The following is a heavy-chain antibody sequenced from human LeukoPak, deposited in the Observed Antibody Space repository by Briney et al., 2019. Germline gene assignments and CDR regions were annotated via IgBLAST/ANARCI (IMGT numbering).Heavy chain of an antibody. CDR3: AREFCSGASCHQAFDY. D-gene: IGHD2-15*01. CDR1: GYTFTGYY. V-gene: IGHV1-2*02. CDR2: INANSGGT. J-gene: IGHJ4*02. Sequence: GASVKVSCKASGYTFTGYYMHWVRQAPGQGLEWMAWINANSGGTDCAQNFQGRVTVTRDTSISTAYMELSSPRSDDTAVYYCAREFCSGASCHQAFDYWGPGTVVTVSS.